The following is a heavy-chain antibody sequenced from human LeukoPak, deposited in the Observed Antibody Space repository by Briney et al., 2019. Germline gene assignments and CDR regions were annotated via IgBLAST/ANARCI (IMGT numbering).Heavy chain of an antibody. CDR1: GFTFSSYG. Sequence: PGRSLRLSCAASGFTFSSYGMHWVRQAPGKGLEWVTVIWYDGSNKYYADSVKGRFTISRDNSKNTLYLQMNSLRAEDTAVYYCARGRITYYDYVWGSYRFIGGIDYWGQGSLVTVSS. J-gene: IGHJ4*02. CDR2: IWYDGSNK. D-gene: IGHD3-16*02. CDR3: ARGRITYYDYVWGSYRFIGGIDY. V-gene: IGHV3-33*01.